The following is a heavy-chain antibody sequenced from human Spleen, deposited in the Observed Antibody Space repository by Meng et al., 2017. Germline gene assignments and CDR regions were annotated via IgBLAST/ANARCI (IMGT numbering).Heavy chain of an antibody. CDR1: GGSFSDYY. CDR2: IYYSGST. D-gene: IGHD4-17*01. CDR3: ARQEGVTISYGMDV. V-gene: IGHV4-39*07. J-gene: IGHJ6*02. Sequence: SETLSLTCVVSGGSFSDYYWGWIRQPPGKGLEYIGTIYYSGSTFYNPSLKSRVTISVDTSKNQFSLKLNSLTAADTAVYYCARQEGVTISYGMDVWGQGTTVTVSS.